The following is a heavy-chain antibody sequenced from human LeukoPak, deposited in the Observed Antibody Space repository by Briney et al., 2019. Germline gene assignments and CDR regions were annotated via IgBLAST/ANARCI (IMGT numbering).Heavy chain of an antibody. CDR2: MRGSGGSV. D-gene: IGHD2-21*02. V-gene: IGHV3-23*01. Sequence: GGSLRLSYSVSGFNFSSYAMSCVRQAPGKGLEWVSAMRGSGGSVSYADSVKGRFTISRDNSKNTLYLQMNSLRAEDTAVYYCARPTGEALSYCDDNCIEDFQLWGQGTLVTVSS. J-gene: IGHJ1*01. CDR1: GFNFSSYA. CDR3: ARPTGEALSYCDDNCIEDFQL.